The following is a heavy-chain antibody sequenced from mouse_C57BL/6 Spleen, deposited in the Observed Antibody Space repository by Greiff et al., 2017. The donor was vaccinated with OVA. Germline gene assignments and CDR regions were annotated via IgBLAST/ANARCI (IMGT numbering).Heavy chain of an antibody. CDR1: GFTFSSYG. CDR3: ARRTTGTDYAMDY. Sequence: DVMLVESGGDLVKPGGSLKLSCAASGFTFSSYGMSWVRQTPDKRLEWVATISSGGSYTYYPDSVKGRFTISRDNAKNTLYLQMSSLKSEDTAMYDCARRTTGTDYAMDYWGQGTSVTVSS. J-gene: IGHJ4*01. CDR2: ISSGGSYT. D-gene: IGHD4-1*01. V-gene: IGHV5-6*02.